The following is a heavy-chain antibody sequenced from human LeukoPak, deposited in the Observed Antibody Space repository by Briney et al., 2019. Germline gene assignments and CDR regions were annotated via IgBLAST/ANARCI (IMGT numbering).Heavy chain of an antibody. CDR2: IYYTGST. CDR3: ARNLIPEQLVLNF. J-gene: IGHJ4*02. V-gene: IGHV4-61*05. Sequence: SETLSLTCTVSGGSISSNSYYWGWIRQPPGKGLEWIGYIYYTGSTNYNPSLKSRVTMSVDTSKNQFSLNLKSVTPEDTAVYYCARNLIPEQLVLNFWGQGTLVTVSS. D-gene: IGHD6-13*01. CDR1: GGSISSNSYY.